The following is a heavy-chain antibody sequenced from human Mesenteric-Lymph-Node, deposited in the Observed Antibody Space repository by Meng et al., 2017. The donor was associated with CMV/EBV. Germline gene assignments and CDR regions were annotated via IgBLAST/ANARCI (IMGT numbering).Heavy chain of an antibody. D-gene: IGHD6-19*01. CDR1: GFTFSSYE. CDR2: ISSSGSTT. Sequence: GGSLRLSCAASGFTFSSYEINWVRQAPGKGLEWVSHISSSGSTTYYADSVKGRFTISRDNAKNSLYLQMNSLRVEDTAVYYCATERQWLVSVGYGMDVWGQGTTVTVSS. J-gene: IGHJ6*02. V-gene: IGHV3-48*03. CDR3: ATERQWLVSVGYGMDV.